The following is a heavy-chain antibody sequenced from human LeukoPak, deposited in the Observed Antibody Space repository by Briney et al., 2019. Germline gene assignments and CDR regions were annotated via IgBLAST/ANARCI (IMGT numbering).Heavy chain of an antibody. CDR2: ISSSSSTI. D-gene: IGHD6-13*01. J-gene: IGHJ4*02. Sequence: PGGSLRLSCAASGFTFSSYSMNWVRQAPGKGLEWVSYISSSSSTIYYADSVKGRFTISRDNAKNSLYLQMNSLRAEDTAVYYCARDWSSSWYRGVDYWGQGTLVTVSS. CDR1: GFTFSSYS. CDR3: ARDWSSSWYRGVDY. V-gene: IGHV3-48*01.